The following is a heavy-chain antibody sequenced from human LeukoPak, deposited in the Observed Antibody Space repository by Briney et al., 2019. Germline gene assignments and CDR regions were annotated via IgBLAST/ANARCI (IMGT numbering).Heavy chain of an antibody. CDR2: IYRSGAT. Sequence: SETLPLTCTVSGDSFSSNNYWTWVRQPPGKGLEWIGEIYRSGATNYNPSLDGRVTISLDTSANHFSLQLNSVTAADTAVYYCVRHDGRGGATMGAFDSWGQGSLVTVSS. D-gene: IGHD5-12*01. V-gene: IGHV4-4*02. CDR1: GDSFSSNNY. J-gene: IGHJ5*01. CDR3: VRHDGRGGATMGAFDS.